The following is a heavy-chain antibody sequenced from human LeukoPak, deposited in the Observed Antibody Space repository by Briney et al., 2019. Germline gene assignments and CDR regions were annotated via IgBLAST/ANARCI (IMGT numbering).Heavy chain of an antibody. CDR2: ISGSGGST. CDR3: AKSHNSIYSGYDSARNPYFDY. J-gene: IGHJ4*02. V-gene: IGHV3-23*01. Sequence: PGGSLRLSCAASGFTFSSYGMSWVRQAPGKGLEWVSTISGSGGSTYYADSVKGRFTISRDNSKNTLYLQMNSLRAEDTAVYYCAKSHNSIYSGYDSARNPYFDYWGQGTLVTVSS. CDR1: GFTFSSYG. D-gene: IGHD5-12*01.